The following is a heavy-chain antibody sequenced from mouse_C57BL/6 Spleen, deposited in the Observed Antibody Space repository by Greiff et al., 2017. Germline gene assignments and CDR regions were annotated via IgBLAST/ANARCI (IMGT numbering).Heavy chain of an antibody. CDR3: TRWGLRSYAMDY. J-gene: IGHJ4*01. V-gene: IGHV1-5*01. Sequence: EVQLVQSGTVLARPGASVKMSCKTSGYTFTSYWMHWVKQRPGQGLEWIGAIYPGNSDTNYNQKFKGKAKLTAVTSASTAYMELSSLTNEDSAVYYCTRWGLRSYAMDYWGQGTSVTVSS. CDR2: IYPGNSDT. D-gene: IGHD2-4*01. CDR1: GYTFTSYW.